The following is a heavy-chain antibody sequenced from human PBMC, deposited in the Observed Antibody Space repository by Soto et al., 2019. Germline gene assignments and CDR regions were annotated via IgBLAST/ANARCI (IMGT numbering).Heavy chain of an antibody. J-gene: IGHJ6*02. D-gene: IGHD3-16*01. V-gene: IGHV4-39*01. CDR3: ARQGGRRSPYYYYGMDV. Sequence: PSETLSLTCAVSGGSISSSSYYWGWIRQPPGKGLEWFGSIYYSGSNYYNPSLKSRVTISVDTSKNQLSLKLSSVTAADTAVYYCARQGGRRSPYYYYGMDVWGQGTTVTVSS. CDR2: IYYSGSN. CDR1: GGSISSSSYY.